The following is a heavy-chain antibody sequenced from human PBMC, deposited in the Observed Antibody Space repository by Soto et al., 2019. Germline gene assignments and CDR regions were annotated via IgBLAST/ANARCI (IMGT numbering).Heavy chain of an antibody. CDR3: ARGRAATKGGYYYGMDV. CDR1: GFTFSSYW. D-gene: IGHD6-13*01. Sequence: GGSLRLSCAASGFTFSSYWMHWVRQAPGKGLVWVSRINSDGSSTSYADSVKGRFTISRDNAKNTLYLQMNSLRAEDTAVYYCARGRAATKGGYYYGMDVWGQGTTVTVSS. J-gene: IGHJ6*02. CDR2: INSDGSST. V-gene: IGHV3-74*01.